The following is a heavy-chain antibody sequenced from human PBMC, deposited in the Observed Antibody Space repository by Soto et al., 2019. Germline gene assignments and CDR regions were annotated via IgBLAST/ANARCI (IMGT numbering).Heavy chain of an antibody. D-gene: IGHD3-9*01. Sequence: ASVKGSCKASGYCFTSYGISWVRQDPGQGLEWMGWISAYNGNTNYAQKLQGRVTMTTDTSTSTAYVELRSLRSDDTAVYYCARDDDILTGYPYFDYWGQGTLVTVSS. CDR1: GYCFTSYG. CDR3: ARDDDILTGYPYFDY. V-gene: IGHV1-18*01. J-gene: IGHJ4*02. CDR2: ISAYNGNT.